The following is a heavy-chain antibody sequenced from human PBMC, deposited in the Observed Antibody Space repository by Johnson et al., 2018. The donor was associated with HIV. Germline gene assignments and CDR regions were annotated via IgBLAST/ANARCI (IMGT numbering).Heavy chain of an antibody. CDR2: IYSGGST. CDR3: ASLQTYYYDSSGYNDAFDI. J-gene: IGHJ3*02. CDR1: GFTFSRYG. D-gene: IGHD3-22*01. Sequence: QVQLVESGGGVVQPGRSLRLSCAASGFTFSRYGMHWVRQAPGKGLEWVSVIYSGGSTYYADSVKGRFTISRDNSKNTLYLQMNSLRAEDTAVYYCASLQTYYYDSSGYNDAFDIWGQGTMVTVSS. V-gene: IGHV3-NL1*01.